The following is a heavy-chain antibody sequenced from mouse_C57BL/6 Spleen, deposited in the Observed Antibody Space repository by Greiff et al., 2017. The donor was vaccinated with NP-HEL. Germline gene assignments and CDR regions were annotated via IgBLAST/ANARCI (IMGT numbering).Heavy chain of an antibody. CDR2: ISDGGSYT. CDR3: ARGGYGSSYDY. J-gene: IGHJ2*01. Sequence: EVQGVESGGGLVKPGGSLKLSCAASGFTFSSYAMSWVRQTPEKRLEWVATISDGGSYTYYPDNVKGRFTISRDKAKNNLYLQMSHLKAEDTAMYYWARGGYGSSYDYWGQGTTLTVSS. CDR1: GFTFSSYA. V-gene: IGHV5-4*01. D-gene: IGHD1-1*01.